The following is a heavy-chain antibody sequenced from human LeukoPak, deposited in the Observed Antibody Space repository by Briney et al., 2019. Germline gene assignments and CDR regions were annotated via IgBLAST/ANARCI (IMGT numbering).Heavy chain of an antibody. D-gene: IGHD3-3*01. CDR2: IIPIFGTA. CDR3: ARDRDFWSGYHMENWFDP. Sequence: ASVKVSCKASGGTFSSYAISWVRQAPGQGLEWMGRIIPIFGTANYAQKFQGRVTITTDESTSTAYMELSSLRSEDTAVYYCARDRDFWSGYHMENWFDPWGQGTLVTVSS. J-gene: IGHJ5*02. V-gene: IGHV1-69*05. CDR1: GGTFSSYA.